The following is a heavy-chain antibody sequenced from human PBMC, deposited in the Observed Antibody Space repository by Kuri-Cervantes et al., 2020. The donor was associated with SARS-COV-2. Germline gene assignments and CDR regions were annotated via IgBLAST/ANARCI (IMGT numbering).Heavy chain of an antibody. D-gene: IGHD2-2*01. J-gene: IGHJ6*02. CDR3: ARAMYQLQYYYYGMDV. CDR1: GYTFTSYG. Sequence: KISCKASGYTFTSYGISWVRQAPGQGLEWMGGIIPIFGTANYAQKFQGRVTITADESTSTAYMELSSLRSEDTAVYYCARAMYQLQYYYYGMDVWGQGTTVTVSS. CDR2: IIPIFGTA. V-gene: IGHV1-69*01.